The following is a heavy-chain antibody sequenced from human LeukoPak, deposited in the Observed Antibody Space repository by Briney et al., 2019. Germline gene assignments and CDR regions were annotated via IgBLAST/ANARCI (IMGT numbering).Heavy chain of an antibody. CDR2: ISGSGGST. V-gene: IGHV3-23*01. CDR3: AKRGADGSGSYYNGMDV. D-gene: IGHD3-10*01. Sequence: GGSLRLSCAASGFTFSSYAMSWVRQAPGKGLEWVPAISGSGGSTYYADSVKGRFTISRDNSKNTLYLQMNSLRAEDTAVYYCAKRGADGSGSYYNGMDVWGQGTTVTVSS. CDR1: GFTFSSYA. J-gene: IGHJ6*02.